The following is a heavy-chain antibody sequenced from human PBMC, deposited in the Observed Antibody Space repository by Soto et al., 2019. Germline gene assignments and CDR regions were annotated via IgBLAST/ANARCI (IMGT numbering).Heavy chain of an antibody. J-gene: IGHJ2*01. D-gene: IGHD6-13*01. Sequence: QVQLVQSGAEVKKPGSSVKVSCKASGGTFSSYAISWVRQAPGQGLEWMGGIILIFGTANYAQKFQARVTITADESTSTAYIELSSLRSEDTAVYYCASKLYVAAADKWYLDLWGRGTLVTVSS. CDR2: IILIFGTA. V-gene: IGHV1-69*01. CDR3: ASKLYVAAADKWYLDL. CDR1: GGTFSSYA.